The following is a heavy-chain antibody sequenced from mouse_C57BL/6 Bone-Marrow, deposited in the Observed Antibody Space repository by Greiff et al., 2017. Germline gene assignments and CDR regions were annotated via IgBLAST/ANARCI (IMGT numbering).Heavy chain of an antibody. D-gene: IGHD1-1*01. CDR3: TVTTVVATNFDY. Sequence: VQLQQSGAELVRPGASVTLSCKASGYTFTDYEMHWVKQTPVHGLEWIGAIDPETGGTAYNQKFKGKAILTADKSSSTAYMELRSLTSEDSAVYYWTVTTVVATNFDYWGQGTTLTVSS. V-gene: IGHV1-15*01. J-gene: IGHJ2*01. CDR2: IDPETGGT. CDR1: GYTFTDYE.